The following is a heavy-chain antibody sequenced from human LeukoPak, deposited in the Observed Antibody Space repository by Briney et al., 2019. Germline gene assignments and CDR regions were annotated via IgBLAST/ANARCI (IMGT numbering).Heavy chain of an antibody. CDR2: INPNSGGT. CDR1: GYTFTGYY. CDR3: ARAANLGYCSSTSCYKINNWFDP. D-gene: IGHD2-2*02. Sequence: ASVKVSCXASGYTFTGYYMHWVRQARGQGLEWMGWINPNSGGTNYAQKFQGRVTMTRDTSISTAYMELSRLRSDDTAVYYCARAANLGYCSSTSCYKINNWFDPWGQGTLVTVSS. V-gene: IGHV1-2*02. J-gene: IGHJ5*02.